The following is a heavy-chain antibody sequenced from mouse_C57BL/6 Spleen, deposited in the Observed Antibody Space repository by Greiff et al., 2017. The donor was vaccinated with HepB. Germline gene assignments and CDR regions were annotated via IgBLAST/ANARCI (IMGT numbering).Heavy chain of an antibody. CDR3: VREHDYPYYFDY. CDR1: GFTFNTYA. Sequence: EVQGVESGGGLVQPKGSLKLSCAASGFTFNTYAMHWVRQAPGKGLEWVARIRSKSSNYATYYADSVKDRFTISRDDSQSMLYLQMNNLKTEDTAMYYCVREHDYPYYFDYWGQGTTLTVSS. J-gene: IGHJ2*01. D-gene: IGHD2-4*01. V-gene: IGHV10-3*01. CDR2: IRSKSSNYAT.